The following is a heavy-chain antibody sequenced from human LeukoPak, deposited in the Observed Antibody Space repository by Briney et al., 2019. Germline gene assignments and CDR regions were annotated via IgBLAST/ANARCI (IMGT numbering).Heavy chain of an antibody. CDR2: IYSGGST. D-gene: IGHD3-10*01. J-gene: IGHJ4*02. V-gene: IGHV3-53*01. CDR3: ARARTDLLWFGELSEFDS. Sequence: GGSLRLSCAASGFTVSSNYMSWVRQAPGKGLEWVSVIYSGGSTYYADSVKGRFTISRDNSKNTLYLQMNSLRAEDTAVYYCARARTDLLWFGELSEFDSWGQGTLVTVSS. CDR1: GFTVSSNY.